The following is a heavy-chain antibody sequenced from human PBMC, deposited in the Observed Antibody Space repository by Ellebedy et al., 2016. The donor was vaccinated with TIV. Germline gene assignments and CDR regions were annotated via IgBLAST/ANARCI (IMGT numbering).Heavy chain of an antibody. CDR1: GGSLSNYY. J-gene: IGHJ6*02. D-gene: IGHD2-15*01. CDR2: IDHSGST. CDR3: ARNEVLVAANLAVYYYSGMDV. V-gene: IGHV4-34*01. Sequence: SETLSLTXAVYGGSLSNYYWNWIRQRPGKGLEWIGEIDHSGSTNYNPSLKSRVTISVDTSKNQFSLKLTSVTAADTAVDYCARNEVLVAANLAVYYYSGMDVWGQGNTVTVSS.